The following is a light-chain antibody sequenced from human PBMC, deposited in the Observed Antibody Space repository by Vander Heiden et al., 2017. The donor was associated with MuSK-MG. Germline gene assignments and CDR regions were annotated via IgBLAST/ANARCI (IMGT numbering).Light chain of an antibody. CDR1: QSVATN. CDR3: QQYNSWPLT. J-gene: IGKJ4*01. CDR2: AAS. Sequence: EIVMTQSPGTLSVSPGERATLSCRASQSVATNLAWYQQKPGQAPRLVIYAASTRATGIPARFSGSGSGTQFTLTISSLQSEDFAVYYCQQYNSWPLTFGGGTKVEIK. V-gene: IGKV3-15*01.